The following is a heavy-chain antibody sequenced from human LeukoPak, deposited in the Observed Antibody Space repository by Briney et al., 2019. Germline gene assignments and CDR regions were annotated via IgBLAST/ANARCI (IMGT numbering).Heavy chain of an antibody. CDR1: GGSISSYY. V-gene: IGHV4-59*01. CDR3: ARGLNRNDYGDYGY. CDR2: IYYSGST. D-gene: IGHD4-17*01. Sequence: SETLSLTCTVSGGSISSYYWSWIRQPPGKGLELIGYIYYSGSTYYNPSLKSRVTISVQTSKNQFSLKLSSVTAADTAVYYCARGLNRNDYGDYGYWGQGTLVTVSS. J-gene: IGHJ4*02.